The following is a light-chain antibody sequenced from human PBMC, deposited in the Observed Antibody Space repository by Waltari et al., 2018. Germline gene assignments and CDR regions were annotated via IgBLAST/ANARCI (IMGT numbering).Light chain of an antibody. CDR3: QTGGHGTWV. J-gene: IGLJ3*02. Sequence: QLALTQSPSASASLGASVKLTCTLSSGYSSNVIAWQQQQPERGPRYLMKINSDGSNTKGDEIPDRFSGSRSGPEGYLTISSVQSEDEADYYCQTGGHGTWVFGGGTKLTVL. V-gene: IGLV4-69*01. CDR1: SGYSSNV. CDR2: INSDGSN.